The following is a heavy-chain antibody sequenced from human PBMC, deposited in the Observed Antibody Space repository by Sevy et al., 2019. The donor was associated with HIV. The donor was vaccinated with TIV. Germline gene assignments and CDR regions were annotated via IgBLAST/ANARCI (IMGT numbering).Heavy chain of an antibody. D-gene: IGHD2-8*02. J-gene: IGHJ5*02. CDR2: ILYSGGT. CDR1: GDSMNTYY. V-gene: IGHV4-59*01. CDR3: ARLVPGDNCFAP. Sequence: SETLSLTCTVTGDSMNTYYWAWIRQPPGKSLVWVGYILYSGGTEYSPSLKSRVTMALDKSKNEVSLRLSSVTAADTAVYYCARLVPGDNCFAPWGQGRLVTVSS.